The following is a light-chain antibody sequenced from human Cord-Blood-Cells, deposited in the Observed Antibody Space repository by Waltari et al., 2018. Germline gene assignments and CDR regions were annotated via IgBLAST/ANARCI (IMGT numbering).Light chain of an antibody. CDR3: QQSYSTPWT. J-gene: IGKJ1*01. CDR2: AAS. V-gene: IGKV1-39*01. Sequence: DIQMIQPPSSLSASVGARGTITCRASQSISSYLNWYQQKPGKAPKLLIYAASSLQSGVPSRFSGSGSGTDFTLTISSLQPEDFATYYCQQSYSTPWTFGQGTKVEIK. CDR1: QSISSY.